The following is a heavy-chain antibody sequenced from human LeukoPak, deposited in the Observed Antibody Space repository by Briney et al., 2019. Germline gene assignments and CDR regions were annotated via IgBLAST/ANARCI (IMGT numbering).Heavy chain of an antibody. V-gene: IGHV3-66*01. CDR2: IYSGGNT. J-gene: IGHJ4*02. CDR1: GFNRRKNY. Sequence: GSLRLFFAASGFNRRKNYMSWVRPAPGEGPEGVSVIYSGGNTYYADSVRGRFTISRDNSKNTLYLQMNSLRAEDTAVYYCARDSMWYVPPDYWGQGTLVTVSS. D-gene: IGHD2-15*01. CDR3: ARDSMWYVPPDY.